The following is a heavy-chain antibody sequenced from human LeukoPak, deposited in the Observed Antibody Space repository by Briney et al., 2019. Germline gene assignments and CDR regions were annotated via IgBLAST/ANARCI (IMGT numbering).Heavy chain of an antibody. D-gene: IGHD3-22*01. J-gene: IGHJ3*02. CDR1: GFTFDDYA. V-gene: IGHV3-9*01. CDR2: ISWNSGSI. Sequence: PGGSLRLSCAASGFTFDDYAMHWVRQAPGKGLEWVSGISWNSGSIGYADSVKGRFTISRDNAKNSLYLQMNSLRAEDTALYYCAKSGLEGYYDSSGYRAFDIWGQGTMVTVSS. CDR3: AKSGLEGYYDSSGYRAFDI.